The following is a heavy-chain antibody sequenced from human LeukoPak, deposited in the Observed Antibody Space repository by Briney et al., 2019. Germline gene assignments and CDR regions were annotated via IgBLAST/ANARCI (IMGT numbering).Heavy chain of an antibody. Sequence: GGSLRLSCAASGLTFSRYWMSWVRQAPGKGLEWVANIKEDGNEEYYVDSVKGRFTISRDNAKNSLYLQMNSLRAEDTAVYYCARDDPLGYDNSFTYFDYWGQGTLVTVCS. V-gene: IGHV3-7*05. CDR1: GLTFSRYW. J-gene: IGHJ4*02. CDR2: IKEDGNEE. D-gene: IGHD2-15*01. CDR3: ARDDPLGYDNSFTYFDY.